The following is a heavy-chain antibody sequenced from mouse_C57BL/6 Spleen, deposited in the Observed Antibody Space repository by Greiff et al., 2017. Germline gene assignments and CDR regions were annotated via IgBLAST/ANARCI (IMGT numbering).Heavy chain of an antibody. D-gene: IGHD2-2*01. V-gene: IGHV5-17*01. Sequence: EVQLVESGGGLVKPGGSLTLSCAASGFTFSDYGMHWVRPAPEKGLEWVAYISSGSSTIYYADTVKGRFTISRDHAQNTLFLQMTSLRSENSAMYYCARKGYYGYDGYYYAMDYWGQGTSVTVSS. CDR3: ARKGYYGYDGYYYAMDY. CDR1: GFTFSDYG. J-gene: IGHJ4*01. CDR2: ISSGSSTI.